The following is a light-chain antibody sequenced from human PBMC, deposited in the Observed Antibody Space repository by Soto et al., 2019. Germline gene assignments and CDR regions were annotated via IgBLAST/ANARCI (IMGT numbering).Light chain of an antibody. Sequence: EIVMTQSPATLSVSPGERATLSCRASQSVSSNLAWYQQNPGQAPRLPMYGASTRATGIPVRFSGSGSGTEFTLTISNLQSEDFAVYFCQQYNDWPRTFGQGTKVDI. J-gene: IGKJ1*01. CDR2: GAS. V-gene: IGKV3-15*01. CDR3: QQYNDWPRT. CDR1: QSVSSN.